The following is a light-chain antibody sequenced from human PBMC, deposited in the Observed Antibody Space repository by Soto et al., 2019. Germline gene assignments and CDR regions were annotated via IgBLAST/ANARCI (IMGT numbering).Light chain of an antibody. Sequence: QSALTQPPSASGTPGQRVTISCSGSSSNVGDNLVYWYQQVPGTAPKLLIYRNNQRPSGVPDRFSGSKSGASASLAISGLRSEDEADYYCATWDDRLRRPVFGGGTQRPS. CDR3: ATWDDRLRRPV. CDR1: SSNVGDNL. V-gene: IGLV1-47*01. J-gene: IGLJ3*02. CDR2: RNN.